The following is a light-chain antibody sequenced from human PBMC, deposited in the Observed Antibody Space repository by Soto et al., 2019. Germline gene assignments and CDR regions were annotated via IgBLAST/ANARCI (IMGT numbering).Light chain of an antibody. J-gene: IGLJ3*02. V-gene: IGLV2-14*01. CDR2: EVS. Sequence: QSVLTQPASVSGSPRQSITISCTGTSSDVGGYNYVSWYQQHPGKAPKIMIYEVSNRPSGVSNRFSGSKSGNTASLTISGLQAEDEADYYCSSYTSSSTRVFGGGTKVTVL. CDR1: SSDVGGYNY. CDR3: SSYTSSSTRV.